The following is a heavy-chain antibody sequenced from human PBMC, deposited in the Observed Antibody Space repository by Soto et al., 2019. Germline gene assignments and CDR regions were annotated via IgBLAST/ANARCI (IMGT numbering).Heavy chain of an antibody. Sequence: QVQLVQSGAEVKKPGSSVKVSCKASGGTFSSYAISWVRQAPGQGLEWMGGIIPIFSTANYAQKFQGRVTITADESTSTAYMELSSLRSEDTAVYYCVRGNNDYGAEYEYYYGMDVWGQGTTVTVSS. V-gene: IGHV1-69*01. CDR3: VRGNNDYGAEYEYYYGMDV. J-gene: IGHJ6*02. D-gene: IGHD5-12*01. CDR1: GGTFSSYA. CDR2: IIPIFSTA.